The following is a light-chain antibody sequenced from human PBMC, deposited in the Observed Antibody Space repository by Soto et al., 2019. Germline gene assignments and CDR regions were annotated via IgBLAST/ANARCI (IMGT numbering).Light chain of an antibody. CDR2: NNN. Sequence: QSVVTQPPSASRTPGQRVTISCSGSSSDIGSNIVNWYQQLPGAAPKLLMYNNNQRPTGVPDRFSGSKSGTSASLAISGLQYEDEADYYCAAWDDSLNGVMFGGGTKLTVL. V-gene: IGLV1-44*01. CDR3: AAWDDSLNGVM. J-gene: IGLJ3*02. CDR1: SSDIGSNI.